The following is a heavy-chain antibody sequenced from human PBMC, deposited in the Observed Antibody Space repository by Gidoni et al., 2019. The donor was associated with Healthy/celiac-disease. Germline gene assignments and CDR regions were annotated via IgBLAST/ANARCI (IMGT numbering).Heavy chain of an antibody. CDR1: GFTSSSYA. CDR3: ASGITGTTPYDYGMDV. D-gene: IGHD1-7*01. Sequence: QVQLAESGGGVVQPGRSLRLSCAASGFTSSSYAMPWVRQAPGKGLEWVAVISYDGSNKYYADSVKGRFTISRDNSKNTLYLQMNSLRAEDTAVYYCASGITGTTPYDYGMDVWGQGTTVTVSS. CDR2: ISYDGSNK. J-gene: IGHJ6*02. V-gene: IGHV3-30-3*01.